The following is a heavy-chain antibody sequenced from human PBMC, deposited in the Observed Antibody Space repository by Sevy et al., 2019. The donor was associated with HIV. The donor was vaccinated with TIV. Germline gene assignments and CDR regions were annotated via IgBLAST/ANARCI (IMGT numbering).Heavy chain of an antibody. Sequence: GGSLRLSCAASGFTFSSYWMSWVRQAPGKGLGWVANIKQDGSEKYYVDSVKGRFTISRDKAKNSLYLQMNSLRAEDTAVYYCARGISGWYSYYYYGMDVWGQGTTVTVSS. D-gene: IGHD6-19*01. CDR1: GFTFSSYW. V-gene: IGHV3-7*01. CDR2: IKQDGSEK. CDR3: ARGISGWYSYYYYGMDV. J-gene: IGHJ6*02.